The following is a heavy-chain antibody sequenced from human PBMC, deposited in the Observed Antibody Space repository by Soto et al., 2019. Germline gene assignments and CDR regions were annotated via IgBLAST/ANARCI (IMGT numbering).Heavy chain of an antibody. J-gene: IGHJ4*01. CDR2: IYYSGST. CDR1: GGSISSGDYY. CDR3: ARHDGFSSGWIFDY. D-gene: IGHD6-19*01. Sequence: SETLSLTCTVSGGSISSGDYYWSWIRQPPGKGLEWIGYIYYSGSTYYNPSLKSRVTISVDTSNNQFSLKLSSVTAADTAVYYCARHDGFSSGWIFDYWGHGTLVTVSS. V-gene: IGHV4-30-4*01.